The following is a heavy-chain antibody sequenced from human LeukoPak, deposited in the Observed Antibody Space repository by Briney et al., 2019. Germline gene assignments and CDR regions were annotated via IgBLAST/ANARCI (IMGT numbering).Heavy chain of an antibody. CDR1: GYTFTYRY. D-gene: IGHD2-21*02. Sequence: VASVKVSCKASGYTFTYRYLHWVRQAPGQALEWMGWTTPFNGNTNYALKFQDRVTITRDRSMSTAYMELSSLRSEDTAMYYCASPGEVVTDDAFDIWGQGTMVTVSS. V-gene: IGHV1-45*02. CDR3: ASPGEVVTDDAFDI. CDR2: TTPFNGNT. J-gene: IGHJ3*02.